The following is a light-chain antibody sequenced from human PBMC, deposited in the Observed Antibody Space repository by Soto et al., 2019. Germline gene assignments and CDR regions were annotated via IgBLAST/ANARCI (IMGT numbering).Light chain of an antibody. CDR2: TAS. J-gene: IGKJ1*01. CDR3: QQYDKYWT. V-gene: IGKV1-5*03. Sequence: DMEMTQSPSTLSASVGDSVTITCRAGQLISSWLAWYQQKPGKAPKLLIYTASRLARGVPSRFSGSESGTEFTLTITSLQADDFATYYCQQYDKYWTFGQGTKVDI. CDR1: QLISSW.